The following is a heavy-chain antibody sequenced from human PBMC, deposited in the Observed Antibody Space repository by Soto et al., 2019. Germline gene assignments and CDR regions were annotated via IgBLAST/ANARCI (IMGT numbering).Heavy chain of an antibody. D-gene: IGHD3-22*01. J-gene: IGHJ4*02. CDR3: ASLYYYDSRGYYFFDY. CDR1: GYSFTSYW. V-gene: IGHV5-10-1*01. CDR2: IDPSDSYT. Sequence: GESLKISCKGSGYSFTSYWISWVRQMPGKGLEWMGRIDPSDSYTNYSPSFQGHVTISADKSISTAYLQWSSLKASDAAMYYCASLYYYDSRGYYFFDYWGQGTLVTVSS.